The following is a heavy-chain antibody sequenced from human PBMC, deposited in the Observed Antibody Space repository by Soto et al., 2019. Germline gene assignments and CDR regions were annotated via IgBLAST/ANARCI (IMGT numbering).Heavy chain of an antibody. CDR2: IVVGSGNT. CDR1: GFTFSTSA. CDR3: AADHSFYSGSGNYSPWTFDL. Sequence: QMQLVQSGPEVQKPGTSVKVSCKASGFTFSTSAVQWVRQARGQRPEWIGWIVVGSGNTNYAEKIQERVTFTRDMSTSTAYMELSSLRSEDTAVYYCAADHSFYSGSGNYSPWTFDLWGRGTLVTVSS. J-gene: IGHJ2*01. V-gene: IGHV1-58*01. D-gene: IGHD3-10*01.